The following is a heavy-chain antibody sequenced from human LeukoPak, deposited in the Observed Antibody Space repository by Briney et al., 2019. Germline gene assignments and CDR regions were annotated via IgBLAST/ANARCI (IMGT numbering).Heavy chain of an antibody. V-gene: IGHV3-23*01. J-gene: IGHJ4*02. CDR1: GFTFSSYA. CDR2: ISGSGGST. D-gene: IGHD6-19*01. CDR3: ARVDSSGWSNFDY. Sequence: GGSLRLSCAASGFTFSSYAMSWVRQAPGKGLEWVSAISGSGGSTYYADSVKGRFTISRDNAKNSVYLQMNSLRAEDTAVYYCARVDSSGWSNFDYWGQGTLVTVSS.